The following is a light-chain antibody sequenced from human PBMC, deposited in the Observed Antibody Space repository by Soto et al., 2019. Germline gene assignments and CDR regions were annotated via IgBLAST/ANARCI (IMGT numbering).Light chain of an antibody. CDR2: GAS. Sequence: EIVTTQSPATLSVSPGERATLSCRASQSVSSNLAWYQQKPGQAPRLLIYGASTRATGIPARLSGSGSGTEFTLTISRLEPEDFAVYYCQQYGSSPWTFGQGTKVDIK. CDR3: QQYGSSPWT. V-gene: IGKV3-15*01. J-gene: IGKJ1*01. CDR1: QSVSSN.